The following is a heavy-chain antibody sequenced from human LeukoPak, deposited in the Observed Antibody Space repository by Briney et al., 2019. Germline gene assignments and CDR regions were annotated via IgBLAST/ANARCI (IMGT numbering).Heavy chain of an antibody. V-gene: IGHV1-69*04. CDR1: GGTFSSYA. D-gene: IGHD2-15*01. J-gene: IGHJ3*02. CDR3: ARDLGDIVVVVAAPRAFDI. Sequence: SVKVSCKASGGTFSSYAISWVRQAPGQGLGWMGRIIPILGIANYAQKFQGRVTITADKSTSTAYMELSSLRSEDTAVYYCARDLGDIVVVVAAPRAFDIWGQGTMVTVSS. CDR2: IIPILGIA.